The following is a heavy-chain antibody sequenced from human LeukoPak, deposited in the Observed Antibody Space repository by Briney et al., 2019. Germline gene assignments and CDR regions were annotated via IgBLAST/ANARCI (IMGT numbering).Heavy chain of an antibody. Sequence: ASVKVSCKASGYTFTSYDINWVRQATGQGLEWMGWMNPNSGNTGYAQKFQGRVTMTRDTSTSTAYMELSSLRSEDTAVYYCARGLAVAGRYYYGMDVWGQGTTVTVSS. D-gene: IGHD6-19*01. CDR2: MNPNSGNT. CDR3: ARGLAVAGRYYYGMDV. CDR1: GYTFTSYD. V-gene: IGHV1-8*01. J-gene: IGHJ6*02.